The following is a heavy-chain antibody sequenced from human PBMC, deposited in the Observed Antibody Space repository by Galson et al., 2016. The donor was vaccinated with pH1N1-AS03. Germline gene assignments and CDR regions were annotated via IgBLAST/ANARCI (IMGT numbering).Heavy chain of an antibody. CDR3: ARQGDTSMVTDYHYYHMDV. J-gene: IGHJ6*03. D-gene: IGHD5-18*01. CDR2: MDHSGSS. CDR1: DDSIRSSLYY. V-gene: IGHV4-39*01. Sequence: SEPLSLTCIVADDSIRSSLYYWGWIRQSTGKGLEWIGSMDHSGSSYYNPSLQSRVTMSVDLSKRHFSLKLTSVTAVDTGVYYCARQGDTSMVTDYHYYHMDVWGKGTTVTVSS.